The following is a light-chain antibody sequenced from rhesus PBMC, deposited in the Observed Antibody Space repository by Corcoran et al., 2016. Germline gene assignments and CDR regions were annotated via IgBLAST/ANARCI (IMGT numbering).Light chain of an antibody. CDR1: QGIRSW. J-gene: IGKJ2*01. V-gene: IGKV1-22*01. CDR3: LQYSSSPFR. Sequence: DIQMTQSPSSLSASVGDKVTITCRARQGIRSWLAWYQQKPGKAPKLLIYKASSLQSGVPSRFSGRGYGSDFTLPPRSLQPEDFATYSCLQYSSSPFRFRLGTKVDI. CDR2: KAS.